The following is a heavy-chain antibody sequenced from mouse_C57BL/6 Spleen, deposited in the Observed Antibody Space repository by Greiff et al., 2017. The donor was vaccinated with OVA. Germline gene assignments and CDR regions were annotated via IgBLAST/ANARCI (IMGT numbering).Heavy chain of an antibody. V-gene: IGHV2-2*01. CDR3: ARNKDDGYYPFAD. Sequence: VQLQQSGPGLVQPSQSLSITCTVSGFSLTSYGVHWVRQSPGKGLEWLGVIWSGGSTDYNAAFISRLSISKDNSKSQVFFKMNSLQDDDTAIDYGARNKDDGYYPFADWGQGTLVTVSA. J-gene: IGHJ3*01. CDR2: IWSGGST. D-gene: IGHD2-3*01. CDR1: GFSLTSYG.